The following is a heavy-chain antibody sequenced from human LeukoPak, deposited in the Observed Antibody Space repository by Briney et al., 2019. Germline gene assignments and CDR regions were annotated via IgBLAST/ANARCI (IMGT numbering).Heavy chain of an antibody. CDR3: ARGRYYFDY. J-gene: IGHJ4*02. Sequence: PGGSLRLSCAASGFTFSSYSMNWVRQAPGKGLEWIGSIYYSGSTYYNPSLKSRVTISVDTSKNQFSLKLSSVTAADTAVYYCARGRYYFDYWGQGTLVTVSS. CDR1: GFTFSSYS. CDR2: IYYSGST. V-gene: IGHV4-39*07.